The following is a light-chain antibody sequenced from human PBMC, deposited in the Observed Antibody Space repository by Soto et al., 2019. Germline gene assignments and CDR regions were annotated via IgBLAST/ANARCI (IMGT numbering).Light chain of an antibody. CDR1: QGISSY. V-gene: IGKV1-9*01. CDR2: AAS. J-gene: IGKJ2*01. Sequence: IPLTQSPSSLSASVGDRVTITCRASQGISSYLAWYQQKPGKAPKLLIYAASTLQSGVPSRFSDSGSGTDFTLTISSLQPEDFATYYCQQLNSYPVYTFGQGTKLEIK. CDR3: QQLNSYPVYT.